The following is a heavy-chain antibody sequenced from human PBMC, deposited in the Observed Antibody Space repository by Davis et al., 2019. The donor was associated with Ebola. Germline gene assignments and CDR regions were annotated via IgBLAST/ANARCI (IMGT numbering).Heavy chain of an antibody. J-gene: IGHJ6*02. CDR1: GGTFSSYA. CDR3: ARAQDLGKLRNGMDV. CDR2: IIPILGIA. D-gene: IGHD3-16*01. V-gene: IGHV1-69*04. Sequence: SVKVSCKASGGTFSSYAISWVRQAPGQGLEWMGRIIPILGIANYAQKFQGRVTITADESTSTAYMELSSLRSEDTAVYYCARAQDLGKLRNGMDVWGQGTTVTVSS.